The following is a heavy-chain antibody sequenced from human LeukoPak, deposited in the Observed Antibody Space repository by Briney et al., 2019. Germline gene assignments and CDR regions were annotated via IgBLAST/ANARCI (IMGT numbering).Heavy chain of an antibody. CDR1: GGSISSYY. J-gene: IGHJ4*02. D-gene: IGHD2-2*02. V-gene: IGHV4-4*07. Sequence: SETLSLTCTVSGGSISSYYWSWIRQPARKGLEWIGRIYTSGSTNYNPSLKSRVTMSVDTSKNQFSLKLSSVTAADTAVYYCARLYPGYCSSTSCYTAHFDYWGQGTLVTVSS. CDR2: IYTSGST. CDR3: ARLYPGYCSSTSCYTAHFDY.